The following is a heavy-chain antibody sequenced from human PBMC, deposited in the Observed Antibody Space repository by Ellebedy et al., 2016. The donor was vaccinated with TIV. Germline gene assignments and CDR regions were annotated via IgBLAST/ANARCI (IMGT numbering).Heavy chain of an antibody. Sequence: AASVKVSCKASGYTFTSYDINWVRQATGQGLEWMGWMNPNSGNTGYAQKFQGRVTMTTDTSTSTAYMELRSLRSDDTAVYYCARDQGDDYVWGSYLDYWGQGTLVTVSS. CDR1: GYTFTSYD. CDR2: MNPNSGNT. V-gene: IGHV1-8*01. CDR3: ARDQGDDYVWGSYLDY. J-gene: IGHJ4*02. D-gene: IGHD3-16*02.